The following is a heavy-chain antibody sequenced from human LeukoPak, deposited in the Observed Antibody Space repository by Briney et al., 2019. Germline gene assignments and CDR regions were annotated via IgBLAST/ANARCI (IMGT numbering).Heavy chain of an antibody. J-gene: IGHJ4*02. CDR1: GYTFTGYD. CDR3: AREGGVDTAMGLFDY. V-gene: IGHV1-2*02. CDR2: INPNSGGT. Sequence: ASVKVSCKASGYTFTGYDMHWVRQAPGQGLEWMGWINPNSGGTNYAQKFQGRVTITADKSTSTAYMELSSLRSEDTAVYYCAREGGVDTAMGLFDYWGQGTLVTVSS. D-gene: IGHD5-18*01.